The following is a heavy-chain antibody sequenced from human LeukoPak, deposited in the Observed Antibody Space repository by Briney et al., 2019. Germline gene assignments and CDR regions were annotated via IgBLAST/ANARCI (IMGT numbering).Heavy chain of an antibody. J-gene: IGHJ4*02. CDR1: RYSISSGYY. CDR3: ARLRLGAPGPSNYFDY. Sequence: PSETLSLTCTVSRYSISSGYYWGWIRQPPGKGLEWIGNIYHTGTTHYNPSLWGRVTISVDTSKNQFSLRLSSLTAADTAVYYCARLRLGAPGPSNYFDYWGQGTLVTVSS. V-gene: IGHV4-38-2*02. CDR2: IYHTGTT. D-gene: IGHD3-16*01.